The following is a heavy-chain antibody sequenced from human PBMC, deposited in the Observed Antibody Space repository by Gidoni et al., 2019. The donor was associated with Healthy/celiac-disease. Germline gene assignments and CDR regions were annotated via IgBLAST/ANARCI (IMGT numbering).Heavy chain of an antibody. CDR3: ARRRALDYCSSSSCLGGIDV. Sequence: QVQLVQSGAEVTTPVSSVTVSCMVSAGTFSSSAIRWVRRAPGQGLEWMGGIIPIFDTANYAQKFQGRVTITVYVSTSTAYLSLSILSSEATAVYFCARRRALDYCSSSSCLGGIDVWGQGTTVTVSS. CDR2: IIPIFDTA. V-gene: IGHV1-69*12. CDR1: AGTFSSSA. D-gene: IGHD2-2*01. J-gene: IGHJ6*02.